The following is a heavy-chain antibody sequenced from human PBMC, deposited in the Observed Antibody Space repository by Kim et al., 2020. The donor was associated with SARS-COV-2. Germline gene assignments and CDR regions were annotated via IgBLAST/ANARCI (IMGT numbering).Heavy chain of an antibody. Sequence: GGSLRLSCAASGFTFSSYSMNWVRQAPGKGLEWVSSISSSSSYIYYADSVKGRFTISRDNAKNSLYLQMNSLRAEDTAVYYCAREGYSGYDRLPLGYGMDVWGQGTTVTVSS. D-gene: IGHD5-12*01. CDR2: ISSSSSYI. V-gene: IGHV3-21*01. CDR1: GFTFSSYS. J-gene: IGHJ6*02. CDR3: AREGYSGYDRLPLGYGMDV.